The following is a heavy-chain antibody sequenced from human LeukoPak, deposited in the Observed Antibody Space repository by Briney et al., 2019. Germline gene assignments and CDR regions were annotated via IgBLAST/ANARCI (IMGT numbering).Heavy chain of an antibody. Sequence: SETLSLTCTVSGGSLSSGSYYWGWIRQPPGKGLEWIGYIYYSGSTNYNPSLKSRVTISVDTSKNQFSLKLSSVTAADTAVYYCARESRIAARNFDYWGQGTLVTVSS. CDR2: IYYSGST. V-gene: IGHV4-61*01. CDR1: GGSLSSGSYY. D-gene: IGHD6-6*01. CDR3: ARESRIAARNFDY. J-gene: IGHJ4*02.